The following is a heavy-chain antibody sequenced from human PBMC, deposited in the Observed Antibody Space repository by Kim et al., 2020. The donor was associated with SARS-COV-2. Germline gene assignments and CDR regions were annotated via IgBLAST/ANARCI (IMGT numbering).Heavy chain of an antibody. J-gene: IGHJ4*02. CDR2: IYYSGST. D-gene: IGHD3-22*01. V-gene: IGHV4-31*03. CDR3: ASRGYDSSGYYSDY. Sequence: SETLSLTCTVSGGSISSGGYYWSWIRQHPGKGLEWIGYIYYSGSTYYNPSLKSRVTISVDTSKNQFSLKLSSVTAADTAVYYCASRGYDSSGYYSDYWGQGTLVTVSS. CDR1: GGSISSGGYY.